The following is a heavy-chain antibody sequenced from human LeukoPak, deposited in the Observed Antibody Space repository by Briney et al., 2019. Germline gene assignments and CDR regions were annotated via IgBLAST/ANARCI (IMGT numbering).Heavy chain of an antibody. CDR2: IKQDGIEK. Sequence: GGSLRLSCAASGFTFSNYWMTWVRQAPGKGLEWVANIKQDGIEKYYVDSVKGRFTISRDNAKNSLFLQMDSLSAEDTAVYYCARSPEGWDTILRRNVAFDIWGQGTTVTVSS. J-gene: IGHJ3*02. D-gene: IGHD2-8*01. CDR1: GFTFSNYW. CDR3: ARSPEGWDTILRRNVAFDI. V-gene: IGHV3-7*05.